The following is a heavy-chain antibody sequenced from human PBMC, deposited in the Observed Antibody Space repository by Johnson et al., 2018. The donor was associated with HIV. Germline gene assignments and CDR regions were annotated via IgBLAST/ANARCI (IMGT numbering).Heavy chain of an antibody. CDR1: GFTFNNYG. D-gene: IGHD2-15*01. CDR3: VRACSGGSCYEEKSPDAFDI. V-gene: IGHV3-NL1*01. Sequence: QVQLVESGGGVVQPGRSLRLSCTASGFTFNNYGMHWVRQAPGKGLMWVSVIFSVGGAYYADSVKGRFIISRAHSKNTLYLQMNSLRAEDTAVYYCVRACSGGSCYEEKSPDAFDIWGQGTMVTVSS. CDR2: IFSVGGA. J-gene: IGHJ3*02.